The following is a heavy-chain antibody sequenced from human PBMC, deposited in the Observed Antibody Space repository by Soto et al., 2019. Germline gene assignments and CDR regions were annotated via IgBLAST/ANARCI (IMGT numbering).Heavy chain of an antibody. Sequence: PGGSLRLSCAASGFTFSNYWMSWVRQAPGKGLEWVANIKPDGSEKFYVDSLKGRFTMSRDNAKNSLYLQMNSLRVDDTAVYYCARGDYYDTNGPFSDAFDIWRQGTMVP. CDR2: IKPDGSEK. CDR3: ARGDYYDTNGPFSDAFDI. J-gene: IGHJ3*02. CDR1: GFTFSNYW. V-gene: IGHV3-7*04. D-gene: IGHD3-22*01.